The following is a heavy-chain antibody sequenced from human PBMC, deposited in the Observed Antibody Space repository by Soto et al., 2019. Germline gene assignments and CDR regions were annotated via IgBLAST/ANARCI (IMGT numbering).Heavy chain of an antibody. CDR1: GFTCSSYW. CDR2: IKQDESEK. D-gene: IGHD6-19*01. CDR3: AGGSGWLVTD. V-gene: IGHV3-7*04. Sequence: GSMRLSCRAAGFTCSSYWMNWVRQAPGKGLEWVANIKQDESEKYYVDSVKGRFTISRDNARNSLYLQMNSLRVEDTAVYFCAGGSGWLVTDWGQGTLVTVSS. J-gene: IGHJ4*02.